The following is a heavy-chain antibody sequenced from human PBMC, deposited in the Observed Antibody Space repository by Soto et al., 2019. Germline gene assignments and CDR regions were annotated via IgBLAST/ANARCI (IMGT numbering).Heavy chain of an antibody. V-gene: IGHV3-33*01. CDR2: IWYDGSNK. J-gene: IGHJ5*02. D-gene: IGHD3-10*01. CDR1: GFTFSSYG. CDR3: ARTQGYYGSGSYANWFDP. Sequence: QVQLVESGGGVVQPGRSLRLSCAASGFTFSSYGMHWVRQAPGKGLEWVAVIWYDGSNKYYADSVKGRFTISRDNSKNTRYLQMNSLRAEDTAVYYCARTQGYYGSGSYANWFDPWGQGTLVTVSS.